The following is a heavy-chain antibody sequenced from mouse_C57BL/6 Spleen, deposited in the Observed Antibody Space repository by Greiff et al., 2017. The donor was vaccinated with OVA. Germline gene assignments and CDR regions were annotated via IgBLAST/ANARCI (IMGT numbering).Heavy chain of an antibody. J-gene: IGHJ2*01. CDR1: GYSITSGYY. Sequence: EVQLVESGPGLVKPSQSLSLTCSVTGYSITSGYYWNWIRQFPGNKLEWMGYISYDGSNNYNPSLKNRISITRDTSKNQFFLKLNSVTTEDTATYYCAREGGLNSNYDYWGQGTTLTVSS. D-gene: IGHD2-5*01. CDR2: ISYDGSN. V-gene: IGHV3-6*01. CDR3: AREGGLNSNYDY.